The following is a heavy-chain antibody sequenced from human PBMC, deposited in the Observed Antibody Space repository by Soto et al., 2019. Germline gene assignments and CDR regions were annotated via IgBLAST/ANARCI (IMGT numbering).Heavy chain of an antibody. Sequence: PSETLSLTCTVSGGSISSYYWSWIRQPPGKGLEWIGYIYYSGSTNYNPSLKSRVTISVDTSKNQFSLKLSSVTAADTAVYYCARRKGITIFGVVMDGEWFDPWGQGTLVTVSS. D-gene: IGHD3-3*01. CDR3: ARRKGITIFGVVMDGEWFDP. J-gene: IGHJ5*02. V-gene: IGHV4-59*08. CDR2: IYYSGST. CDR1: GGSISSYY.